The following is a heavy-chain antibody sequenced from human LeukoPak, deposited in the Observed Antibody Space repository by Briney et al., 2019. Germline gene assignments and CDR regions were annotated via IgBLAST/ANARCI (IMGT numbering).Heavy chain of an antibody. CDR3: ARVGSSSWSTFDY. D-gene: IGHD6-13*01. CDR2: IYYSGST. V-gene: IGHV4-59*11. CDR1: GGSISSHY. Sequence: SETLSLTCTVSGGSISSHYWSWIRQPPGKGLEWFGYIYYSGSTNYNPSLKSRVTISIDTSKNQFSLKLSSVTAADTAVYYCARVGSSSWSTFDYWGQGTLVTVSS. J-gene: IGHJ4*02.